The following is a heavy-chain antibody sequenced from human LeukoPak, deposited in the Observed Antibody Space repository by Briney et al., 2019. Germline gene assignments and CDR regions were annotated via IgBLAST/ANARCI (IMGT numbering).Heavy chain of an antibody. CDR3: ARGLRFLEWLLDHFDY. Sequence: PGGSLRLSCAASGFTFSSYSMNWVRQAPGRGLEWVSSISSSSSYIYYADSVKGRFTISRDNAKNSLYLQMNSLRAEGTAVYYCARGLRFLEWLLDHFDYWGQGTLVTVSS. CDR2: ISSSSSYI. J-gene: IGHJ4*02. D-gene: IGHD3-3*01. V-gene: IGHV3-21*01. CDR1: GFTFSSYS.